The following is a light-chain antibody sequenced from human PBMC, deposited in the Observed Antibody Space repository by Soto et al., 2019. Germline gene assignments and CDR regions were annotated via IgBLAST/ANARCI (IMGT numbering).Light chain of an antibody. J-gene: IGKJ1*01. CDR1: QSVSRN. CDR3: QQYNNWPLT. V-gene: IGKV3-15*01. CDR2: GAS. Sequence: EIVMAQSPATLSVSPGERATLSCRASQSVSRNLAWYQQKSGQAPRLLIYGASTMAPGIPARFSGSGSGAEFTLTISSLQSEDFAVYYCQQYNNWPLTFGQGTKVEIK.